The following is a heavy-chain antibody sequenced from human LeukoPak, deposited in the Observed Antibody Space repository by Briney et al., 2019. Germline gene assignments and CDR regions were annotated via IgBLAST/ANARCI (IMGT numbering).Heavy chain of an antibody. Sequence: SETLSLTCTVSGGSISSSSYYWSWLRQPPGKGLEWIGEINHSGSTNYNPSLKSRVTISVDTSKNQFSLKLSSVTAADTAVYYCARTMDSSSQTDYYYYYMDVWGKGTTVTVSS. V-gene: IGHV4-39*07. CDR3: ARTMDSSSQTDYYYYYMDV. CDR1: GGSISSSSYY. CDR2: INHSGST. D-gene: IGHD6-13*01. J-gene: IGHJ6*03.